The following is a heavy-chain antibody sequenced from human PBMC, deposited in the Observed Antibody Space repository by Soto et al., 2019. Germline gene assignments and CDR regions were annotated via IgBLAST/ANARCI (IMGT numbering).Heavy chain of an antibody. CDR1: GFTFNDYA. V-gene: IGHV3-9*01. J-gene: IGHJ4*02. Sequence: EVQLVESGGGLVQPGRSLRLSCAASGFTFNDYAMHWVRQVPGKGLEWVSGINWNSGSIGYADSVRGRFTISRDNAKNSLYLQMNSLRAEDTALYYCAKDAGDYGDFSSKFDYWGQGTLVTVSS. CDR2: INWNSGSI. CDR3: AKDAGDYGDFSSKFDY. D-gene: IGHD4-17*01.